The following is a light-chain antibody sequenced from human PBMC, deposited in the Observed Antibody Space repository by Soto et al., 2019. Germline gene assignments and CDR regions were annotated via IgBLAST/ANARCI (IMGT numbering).Light chain of an antibody. V-gene: IGLV2-14*01. CDR1: SGDIGSYNR. Sequence: QSVRTQPASVSGSPGQSITISCTGNSGDIGSYNRVSWYQQHPGKAPKLIIYEVTDRPSGVSNRFSGSKSGNTASLTISGLQAEDEAEYYCSSYTNINTRACVFGTGTKVTVL. J-gene: IGLJ1*01. CDR2: EVT. CDR3: SSYTNINTRACV.